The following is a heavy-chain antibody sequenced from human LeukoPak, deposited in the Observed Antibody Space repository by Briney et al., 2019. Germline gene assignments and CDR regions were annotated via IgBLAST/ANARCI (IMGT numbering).Heavy chain of an antibody. V-gene: IGHV3-13*01. J-gene: IGHJ4*02. CDR2: IGNAADT. CDR1: GFTFDRYD. Sequence: GGSLRLSCAASGFTFDRYDMHWVRHATGKGLEWVSAIGNAADTYYPGSVKGRFTISRENAKNSLYLQMNALRAGDTAVYFCAAGRGQIIDYWGQGTLVTVSS. CDR3: AAGRGQIIDY.